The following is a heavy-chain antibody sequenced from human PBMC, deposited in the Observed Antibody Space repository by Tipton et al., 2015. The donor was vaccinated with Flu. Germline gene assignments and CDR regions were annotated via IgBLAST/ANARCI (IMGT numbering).Heavy chain of an antibody. CDR1: GFSLGTYG. V-gene: IGHV3-33*01. J-gene: IGHJ4*02. D-gene: IGHD3-3*01. CDR3: ARDLGILRFLEWLPYN. CDR2: IWPDGTNK. Sequence: SLRLSCVVSGFSLGTYGMHWVRQAPGKGLQWVAGIWPDGTNKYYADSVKGRFTISRDDSKNTVYLQTNSLRAGDTGVYYCARDLGILRFLEWLPYNWGQGTLVTVSS.